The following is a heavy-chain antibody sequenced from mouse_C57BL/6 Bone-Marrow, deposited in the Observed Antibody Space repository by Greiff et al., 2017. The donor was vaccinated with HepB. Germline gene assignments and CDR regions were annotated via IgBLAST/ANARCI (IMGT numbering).Heavy chain of an antibody. CDR2: IDPENGDT. Sequence: EVKLQESGAELVRPGASVKLSCTASGFNIKDDYMHWVKQRPEQGLEWIGWIDPENGDTEYASKFQGKATITADTSSNTAYLQLSSLTSEDTAVYYCTTSGGFDYWGQGTTLTVSS. CDR3: TTSGGFDY. V-gene: IGHV14-4*01. J-gene: IGHJ2*01. CDR1: GFNIKDDY.